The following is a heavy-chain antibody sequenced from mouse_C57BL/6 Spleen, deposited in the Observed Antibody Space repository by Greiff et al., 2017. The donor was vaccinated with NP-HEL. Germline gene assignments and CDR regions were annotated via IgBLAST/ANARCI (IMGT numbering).Heavy chain of an antibody. CDR2: IDPSDSYT. J-gene: IGHJ2*01. Sequence: VQLQQPGAELVKPGASVKLSCKASGYTFTSYWMQWVKQRPGQGLEWIGEIDPSDSYTNYNQKFKGKATLTVDTSSSTAYMQRSSLTSEDAAVYYCARGGYDYDYWGQGTTLTVSS. CDR3: ARGGYDYDY. D-gene: IGHD2-4*01. V-gene: IGHV1-50*01. CDR1: GYTFTSYW.